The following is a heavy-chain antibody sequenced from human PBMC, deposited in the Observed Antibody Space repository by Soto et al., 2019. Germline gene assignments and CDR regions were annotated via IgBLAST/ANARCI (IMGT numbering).Heavy chain of an antibody. CDR2: IYYSGST. CDR1: GGSISSYY. CDR3: ARDRGPVAGPRYYFDY. D-gene: IGHD6-19*01. J-gene: IGHJ4*02. Sequence: KTSETLSLTCTVSGGSISSYYWSWIRQPPGKGLEWIGYIYYSGSTNYNPSLKSRVTISVDTSKNQFSLKLSSVTAADTAVYYCARDRGPVAGPRYYFDYWGQGTLVTVSS. V-gene: IGHV4-59*01.